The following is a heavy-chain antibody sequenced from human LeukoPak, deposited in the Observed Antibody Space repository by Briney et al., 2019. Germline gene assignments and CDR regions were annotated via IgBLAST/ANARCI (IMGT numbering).Heavy chain of an antibody. Sequence: SVKVSCKSSGGTFSSYAISWVRQAPGQGLEWMGRIIPILGIANYAQKFQGRVTITADKSTSTAYMELSSLRSEDTAVYYCARGAIFGVVITDVWGQGTTVTVSS. J-gene: IGHJ6*02. CDR1: GGTFSSYA. CDR3: ARGAIFGVVITDV. D-gene: IGHD3-3*01. CDR2: IIPILGIA. V-gene: IGHV1-69*04.